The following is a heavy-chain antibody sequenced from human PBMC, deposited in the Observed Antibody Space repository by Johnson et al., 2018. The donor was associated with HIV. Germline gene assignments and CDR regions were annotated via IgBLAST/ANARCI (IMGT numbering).Heavy chain of an antibody. CDR1: GFTISSYG. CDR3: ATGVVVTAMNDAFDI. J-gene: IGHJ3*02. Sequence: QVQLVESGGGVVQPGGSLRLSCAASGFTISSYGMHWVRQAPGQGLEWVAFIRYDGSNKYYADSVKSRFTISRDNSKNTLYLQMNSLRAEDTAVYYCATGVVVTAMNDAFDIWGQGTMVTVSS. CDR2: IRYDGSNK. D-gene: IGHD2-21*02. V-gene: IGHV3-30*02.